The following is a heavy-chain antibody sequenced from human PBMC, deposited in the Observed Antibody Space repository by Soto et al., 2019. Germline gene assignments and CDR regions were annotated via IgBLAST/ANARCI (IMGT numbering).Heavy chain of an antibody. CDR1: GYTFTSYA. Sequence: QVQLVQSGAEVKKPGASVKVSCKASGYTFTSYAMHWVRQAPGQRLEWMGWINAGNGNTKYSQKFRGRVTITRDTYASTAYMELSSLRSEDTAVYYCARGLNGYLHYFDYWGQGTLVTVSS. J-gene: IGHJ4*02. V-gene: IGHV1-3*01. CDR2: INAGNGNT. CDR3: ARGLNGYLHYFDY. D-gene: IGHD5-18*01.